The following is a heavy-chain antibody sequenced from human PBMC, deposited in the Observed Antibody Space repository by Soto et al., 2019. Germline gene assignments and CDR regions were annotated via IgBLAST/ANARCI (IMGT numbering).Heavy chain of an antibody. Sequence: ASVKVSSKASGYTFTGYYMHWVRQAPGQGLEWMGWINPNSGGTNYAQKFQGRVTMTRDTSISTAYMELSRLRSDDTAVYYCAREDIVATGGYWGQGTLVIVSS. CDR1: GYTFTGYY. D-gene: IGHD5-12*01. CDR2: INPNSGGT. J-gene: IGHJ4*02. CDR3: AREDIVATGGY. V-gene: IGHV1-2*02.